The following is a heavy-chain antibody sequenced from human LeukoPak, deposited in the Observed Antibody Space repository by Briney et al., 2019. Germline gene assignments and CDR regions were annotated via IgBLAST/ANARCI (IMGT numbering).Heavy chain of an antibody. CDR3: AKAFTMKARADLYYFDY. D-gene: IGHD3-22*01. J-gene: IGHJ4*02. CDR1: GFTFSSHA. CDR2: IVGSGGST. Sequence: GGSLRLSCAASGFTFSSHAMSWVRQAPGKGLEWVSAIVGSGGSTYYADSVKGRFTISRDNSRNTRSLQMNSLRAEDTAVYYCAKAFTMKARADLYYFDYWGQGTLVTVSS. V-gene: IGHV3-23*01.